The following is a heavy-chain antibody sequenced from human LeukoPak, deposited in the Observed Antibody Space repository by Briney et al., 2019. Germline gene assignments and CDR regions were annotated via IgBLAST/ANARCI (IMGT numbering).Heavy chain of an antibody. V-gene: IGHV3-7*01. J-gene: IGHJ4*02. D-gene: IGHD2-15*01. CDR1: GFTFSSYS. Sequence: GGSLRLSCAASGFTFSSYSMNWVRQAPGKGLEWVANIKQDGSEKYYVDSVKGRFTISRDNAKNSLYLQMNSLRAEDTAVYYCARDPYCSGGSCYLDYWGQGTLVTVSS. CDR2: IKQDGSEK. CDR3: ARDPYCSGGSCYLDY.